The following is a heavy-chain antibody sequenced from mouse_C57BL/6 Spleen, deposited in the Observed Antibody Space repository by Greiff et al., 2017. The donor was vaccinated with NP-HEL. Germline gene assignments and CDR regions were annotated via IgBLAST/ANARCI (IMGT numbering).Heavy chain of an antibody. J-gene: IGHJ4*01. Sequence: EVKLVESGPGMVKPSQSLSLTCTVTGYSITSGYDWHWIRHFPGNKLEWMGYISYSGSTNYNPSLKSRISITHDTSKNHFFLKLNSVTTEDTATYYCARGIYYGNSYAMDYWGQGTSVTVSS. CDR2: ISYSGST. D-gene: IGHD2-1*01. CDR1: GYSITSGYD. CDR3: ARGIYYGNSYAMDY. V-gene: IGHV3-1*01.